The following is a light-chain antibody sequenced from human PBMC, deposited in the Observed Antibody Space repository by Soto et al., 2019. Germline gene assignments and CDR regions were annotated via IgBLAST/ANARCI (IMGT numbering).Light chain of an antibody. V-gene: IGLV2-8*01. J-gene: IGLJ1*01. CDR2: EVN. CDR3: SSYAGSSNV. Sequence: QSALTQPPSASGSPGQSVAISCTGTSSDVGGYNYVSWYQQHPGKAPKLMIYEVNKRPSGVPDRFSGSKSGNTASLTVSGLHAEDEAYYYCSSYAGSSNVFGTGTQLTVL. CDR1: SSDVGGYNY.